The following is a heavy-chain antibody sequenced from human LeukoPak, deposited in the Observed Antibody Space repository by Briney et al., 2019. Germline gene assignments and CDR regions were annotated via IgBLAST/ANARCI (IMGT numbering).Heavy chain of an antibody. J-gene: IGHJ6*02. V-gene: IGHV3-48*03. D-gene: IGHD3-22*01. CDR1: GFSFGGYE. Sequence: PGGSLRLSCAASGFSFGGYEMNWVRQASGKGLEWVSYISTTGSTVYYADSVEGRFTISRDNAKNLLYLQMNSLRAEDAAVYYCAKDFPHYYESSHGMDAWGQGTTVTVSS. CDR2: ISTTGSTV. CDR3: AKDFPHYYESSHGMDA.